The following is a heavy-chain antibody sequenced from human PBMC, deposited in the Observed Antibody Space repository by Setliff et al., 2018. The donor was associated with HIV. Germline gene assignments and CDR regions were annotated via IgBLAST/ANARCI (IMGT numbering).Heavy chain of an antibody. Sequence: ASVKVSCKASGDTNPSDAITWVRQAPGQGLEWMGWISPYNGNTNYAPELHGRVTMTTDTSTSTASLELRSLRSDDTAVYYCARDRIPSKWLLESDYWGQGTLVTVSS. V-gene: IGHV1-18*01. CDR1: GDTNPSDA. CDR3: ARDRIPSKWLLESDY. D-gene: IGHD3-22*01. J-gene: IGHJ4*02. CDR2: ISPYNGNT.